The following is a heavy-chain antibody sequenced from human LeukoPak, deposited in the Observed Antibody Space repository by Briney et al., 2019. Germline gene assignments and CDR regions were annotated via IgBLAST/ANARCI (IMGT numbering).Heavy chain of an antibody. CDR1: GGSINSYY. Sequence: SETLSLTCTVSGGSINSYYWSWIRQPPGKGLEWIGYIYDSGSTNYNPSLKSRVTISVDTSKNLFSLKLSSVTAADTAVYYCACLTTADAFDIWGQGTMVTVSS. CDR3: ACLTTADAFDI. V-gene: IGHV4-59*01. J-gene: IGHJ3*02. D-gene: IGHD3-22*01. CDR2: IYDSGST.